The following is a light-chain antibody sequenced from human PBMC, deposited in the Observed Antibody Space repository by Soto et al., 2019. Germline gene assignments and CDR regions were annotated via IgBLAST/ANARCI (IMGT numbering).Light chain of an antibody. V-gene: IGLV2-8*01. CDR3: SSYAGINNLGV. Sequence: QSALTQPPSASGSPGQSVTLSCTGTSSDVGGYKYVSWYQQHPGKAPKLMIFEVNKRPSGVHDRFSGSKSGNTASLTVSGLQAEDEADYYCSSYAGINNLGVFGTGTKVTVL. CDR1: SSDVGGYKY. CDR2: EVN. J-gene: IGLJ1*01.